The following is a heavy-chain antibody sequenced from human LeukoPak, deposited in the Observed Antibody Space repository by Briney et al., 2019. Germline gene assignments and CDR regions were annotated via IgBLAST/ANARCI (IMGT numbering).Heavy chain of an antibody. J-gene: IGHJ4*02. CDR1: GFTFSNYG. CDR2: ISFDGSNK. V-gene: IGHV3-30*19. Sequence: GGSLRLSCAASGFTFSNYGMHWVRQAPGKGLEWVAVISFDGSNKYYADSVKGRFTISRDTSRNTLNLQMNSLRAEDTAVYYCARVRHCSDSSCSGVLDYWGQGTLVIVSS. CDR3: ARVRHCSDSSCSGVLDY. D-gene: IGHD2-15*01.